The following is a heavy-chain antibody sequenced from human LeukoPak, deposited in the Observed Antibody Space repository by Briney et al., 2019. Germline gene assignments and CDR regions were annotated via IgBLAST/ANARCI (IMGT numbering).Heavy chain of an antibody. V-gene: IGHV1-3*01. D-gene: IGHD4-23*01. J-gene: IGHJ4*02. CDR2: INPGTANT. Sequence: ASVKVSCKTSGYSFISNSMHWVRQAPGQRLEWMGWINPGTANTKYSQKFQGRVTITRDTSASTAYMELSSLRSEDTAVYYCASQTGNSVYWGQGTLVTVFS. CDR1: GYSFISNS. CDR3: ASQTGNSVY.